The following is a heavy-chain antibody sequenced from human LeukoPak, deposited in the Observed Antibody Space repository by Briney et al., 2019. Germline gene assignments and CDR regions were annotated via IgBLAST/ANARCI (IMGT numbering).Heavy chain of an antibody. CDR1: GYSFTSYW. CDR2: IYPGDSYT. J-gene: IGHJ3*02. Sequence: GESLKISRKGSGYSFTSYWLGWVRQMPGKGLEWMGIIYPGDSYTRYSPSFQGQVTISADKSISTAYLQWSSLKASDTAMYYCARLRPQDAFDIWGQGTMVTVSS. CDR3: ARLRPQDAFDI. V-gene: IGHV5-51*01.